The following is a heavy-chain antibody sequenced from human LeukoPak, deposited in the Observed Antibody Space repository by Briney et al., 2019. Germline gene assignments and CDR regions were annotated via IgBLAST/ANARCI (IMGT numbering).Heavy chain of an antibody. J-gene: IGHJ3*02. CDR1: GFTFSSYW. CDR2: INSDGSST. V-gene: IGHV3-74*01. Sequence: GGSLRLSCAASGFTFSSYWMHWVRQAPGKGLVWVSRINSDGSSTSYADSVKGRFTISRENAKNSLYLQMNNLSDGDTAVYYCARDNMIGGAFDNWGQGTMVTVTS. D-gene: IGHD3-16*01. CDR3: ARDNMIGGAFDN.